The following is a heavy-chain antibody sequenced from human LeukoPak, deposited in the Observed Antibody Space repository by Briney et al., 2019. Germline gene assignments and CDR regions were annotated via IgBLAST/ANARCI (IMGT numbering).Heavy chain of an antibody. CDR3: ARADYYYDSSGYYPLPPRY. Sequence: ASVKVSCKASGYTFTSYGISWVRQAPGQGLEWMGWISAYNGNTNYAQKLQGRVTMTTDTSTSTAYMELRSLRSDDTAVYYCARADYYYDSSGYYPLPPRYWGQGTLVTVSS. D-gene: IGHD3-22*01. CDR2: ISAYNGNT. J-gene: IGHJ4*02. V-gene: IGHV1-18*01. CDR1: GYTFTSYG.